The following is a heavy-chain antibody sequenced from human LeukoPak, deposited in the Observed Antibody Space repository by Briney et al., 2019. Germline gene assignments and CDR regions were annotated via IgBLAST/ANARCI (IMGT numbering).Heavy chain of an antibody. CDR2: IIPIFGIA. CDR3: ARDQLGDGYSGYDGMDV. D-gene: IGHD5-12*01. J-gene: IGHJ6*02. Sequence: SVKVSCKASGGTFSSYAISWVRQAPGQGLEWMGRIIPIFGIANYAQKFPGRVTITADKSTSTAYMELSSLRSGDTAVYYCARDQLGDGYSGYDGMDVWGQGTTVTVSS. V-gene: IGHV1-69*04. CDR1: GGTFSSYA.